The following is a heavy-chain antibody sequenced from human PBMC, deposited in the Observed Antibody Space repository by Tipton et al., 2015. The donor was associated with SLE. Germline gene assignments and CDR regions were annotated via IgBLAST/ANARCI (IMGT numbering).Heavy chain of an antibody. V-gene: IGHV4-34*01. J-gene: IGHJ3*02. Sequence: TLSLTCAVYGGSFTGYYWRWIRQPPGKGLEWIGEISHGGSTNYNPSLKSRVTISVDMSRNQFSLRLDSVTAADTALYYCARGEMDVFDIWGQGTVVSVSS. CDR2: ISHGGST. CDR3: ARGEMDVFDI. CDR1: GGSFTGYY.